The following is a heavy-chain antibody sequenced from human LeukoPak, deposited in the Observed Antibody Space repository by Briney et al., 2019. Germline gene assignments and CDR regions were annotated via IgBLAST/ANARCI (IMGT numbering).Heavy chain of an antibody. V-gene: IGHV3-30*04. Sequence: PGGSLRLSCAASGFTFSSYAMHWVRQAPGKGLEWVAVISYDGSNKYYADSVKGRFTISRDNSKNTLYLQMNSLRAEDTAVYYCAREVHSSDGGGGYYYYMDVWGKGTTVTVSS. D-gene: IGHD1-1*01. CDR3: AREVHSSDGGGGYYYYMDV. CDR2: ISYDGSNK. J-gene: IGHJ6*03. CDR1: GFTFSSYA.